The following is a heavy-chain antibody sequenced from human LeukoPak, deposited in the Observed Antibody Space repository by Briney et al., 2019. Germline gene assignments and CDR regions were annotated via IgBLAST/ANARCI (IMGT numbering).Heavy chain of an antibody. D-gene: IGHD3-10*01. V-gene: IGHV4-4*07. CDR2: IHISGTT. CDR3: ARENYYGSGSYYHGGFDP. J-gene: IGHJ5*02. CDR1: GGSISDYY. Sequence: SETLSLTCTVSGGSISDYYWSWVRQPAGKGLEWIRRIHISGTTYYNPSLKSRFTMSIDTSKNQFSLKLSSVTAADTAVYYCARENYYGSGSYYHGGFDPWGQGTLVTVSS.